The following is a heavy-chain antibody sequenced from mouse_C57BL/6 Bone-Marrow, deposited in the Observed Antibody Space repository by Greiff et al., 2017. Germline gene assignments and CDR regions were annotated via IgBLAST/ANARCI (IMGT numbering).Heavy chain of an antibody. V-gene: IGHV1-61*01. J-gene: IGHJ2*01. CDR3: AGSPGTSY. CDR2: IYPSDSET. D-gene: IGHD4-1*01. CDR1: GYTFTSYW. Sequence: QVQLQQPGAELVRPGSSVKLSCKASGYTFTSYWMDWVKQRPGQGLEWIGNIYPSDSETHYNQKFKDKATLTVDKSSSTAYMQLSILTSEDSAVDYCAGSPGTSYWGQGTTLTVSS.